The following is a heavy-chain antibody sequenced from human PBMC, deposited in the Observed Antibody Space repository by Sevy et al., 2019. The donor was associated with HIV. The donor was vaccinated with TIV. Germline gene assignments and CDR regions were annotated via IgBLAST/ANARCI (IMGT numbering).Heavy chain of an antibody. J-gene: IGHJ4*02. V-gene: IGHV3-66*01. CDR1: GFTVNSNY. D-gene: IGHD5-18*01. CDR2: IHSDDTT. CDR3: ARGKSGYGYALNY. Sequence: GGSLRLSCAASGFTVNSNYMTWVRQAPGKGLEGVSVIHSDDTTYHADSVKDRFTISRDNFKNTLYLHMSSLRAEDTAVHYCARGKSGYGYALNYWGQGTLATVSS.